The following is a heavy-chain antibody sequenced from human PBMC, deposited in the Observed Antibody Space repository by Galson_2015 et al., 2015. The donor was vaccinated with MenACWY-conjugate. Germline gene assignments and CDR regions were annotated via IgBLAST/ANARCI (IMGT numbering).Heavy chain of an antibody. Sequence: SLRLSCATSGFTFSNSWMGWVRQAPGKGLEWVAHIKQDGSGKYYVDSVKGRFVISRDNAKNTLYLQMNSLRAEDTALYYCIRDNAAAPDLFDSWGQGTRVTVSS. V-gene: IGHV3-7*01. CDR2: IKQDGSGK. J-gene: IGHJ4*02. CDR1: GFTFSNSW. D-gene: IGHD6-25*01. CDR3: IRDNAAAPDLFDS.